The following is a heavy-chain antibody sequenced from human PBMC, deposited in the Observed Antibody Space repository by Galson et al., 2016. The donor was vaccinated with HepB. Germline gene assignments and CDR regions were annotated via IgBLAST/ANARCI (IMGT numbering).Heavy chain of an antibody. CDR1: GFTFSNFA. V-gene: IGHV3-33*01. CDR3: ARDARYGGSYSRHHFDY. CDR2: VSNDGRDK. Sequence: SLRLSCAASGFTFSNFAMHWVRQAPGKGLEWVAIVSNDGRDKKWADSVKDRCIVSRDNPKNTVHLQMRSLIPDDTALYYCARDARYGGSYSRHHFDYWGQGTLVTVSS. D-gene: IGHD2-21*02. J-gene: IGHJ4*02.